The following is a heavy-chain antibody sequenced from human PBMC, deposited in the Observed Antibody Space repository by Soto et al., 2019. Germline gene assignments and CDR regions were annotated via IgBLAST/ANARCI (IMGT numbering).Heavy chain of an antibody. J-gene: IGHJ4*02. D-gene: IGHD6-19*01. CDR1: GFTSSSYS. CDR3: AREIEGSGRNFDY. Sequence: GGSLRLSCAASGFTSSSYSMNWARQAPGKGLEWVSSITNNSSYIYYADSVKGRFTISRDNSKNTLYLQMNSLRAEDTAVYYCAREIEGSGRNFDYWGQGTLVTVSS. CDR2: ITNNSSYI. V-gene: IGHV3-21*01.